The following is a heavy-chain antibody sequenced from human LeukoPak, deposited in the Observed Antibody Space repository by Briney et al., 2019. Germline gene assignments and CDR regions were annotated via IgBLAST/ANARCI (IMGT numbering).Heavy chain of an antibody. D-gene: IGHD3-22*01. J-gene: IGHJ3*02. CDR2: TNTAGNTI. CDR3: ARATYGSSAVDAFDI. V-gene: IGHV3-11*01. Sequence: PGGSLRLSCAASGFTFRDYFMSWIRQAPGKGLEWVAYTNTAGNTIYYADSMKGRFTIFRDNAKNSLYLQMNPLRAEDTAVYYCARATYGSSAVDAFDIWGQGTMVTVSP. CDR1: GFTFRDYF.